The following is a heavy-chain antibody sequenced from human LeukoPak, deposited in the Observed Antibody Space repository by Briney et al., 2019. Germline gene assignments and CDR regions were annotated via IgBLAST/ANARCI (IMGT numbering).Heavy chain of an antibody. Sequence: GGSLRLSCAASGFTFSSYSMNWVRQAPGKGLESVSSISTSSSYIYYADSVKGRFTIPRDSAKNSLYLQMNGLRAEDTAVYYCARDYDFWSGYYDYWGQGTLVTVSS. CDR3: ARDYDFWSGYYDY. J-gene: IGHJ4*02. CDR1: GFTFSSYS. CDR2: ISTSSSYI. V-gene: IGHV3-21*01. D-gene: IGHD3-3*01.